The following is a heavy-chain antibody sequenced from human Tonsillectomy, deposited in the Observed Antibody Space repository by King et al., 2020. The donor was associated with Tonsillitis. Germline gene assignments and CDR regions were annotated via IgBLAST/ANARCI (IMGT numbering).Heavy chain of an antibody. D-gene: IGHD5-18*01. CDR1: GFTFSRYW. V-gene: IGHV3-7*03. J-gene: IGHJ4*02. Sequence: VQLVESGGGLVQPGGSLRLSCAASGFTFSRYWMSWVRQAPGKGLEWVANIKQDGREKYYVDSLKGRFTSSRSNAKNSLYLQMSSLRAEDTAVYYCARDQGGYTYAFQAGFDYWGQGTLVTVSS. CDR2: IKQDGREK. CDR3: ARDQGGYTYAFQAGFDY.